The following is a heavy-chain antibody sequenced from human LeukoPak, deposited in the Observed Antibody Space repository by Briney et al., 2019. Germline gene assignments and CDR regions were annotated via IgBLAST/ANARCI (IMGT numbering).Heavy chain of an antibody. CDR3: ARGGAARPDY. D-gene: IGHD6-6*01. Sequence: GGSLRLFCAASGFTFSNYGMNWVRQAPGKGLEWVSYISSTSTNINYADSVRGRFTISRDNAKRSLYLQMNSLRVEDRAVYYCARGGAARPDYWGPGTLVTVSS. CDR2: ISSTSTNI. J-gene: IGHJ4*02. CDR1: GFTFSNYG. V-gene: IGHV3-48*04.